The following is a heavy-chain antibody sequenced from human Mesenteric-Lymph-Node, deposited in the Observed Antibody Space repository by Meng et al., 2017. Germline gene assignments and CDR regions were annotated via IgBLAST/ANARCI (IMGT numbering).Heavy chain of an antibody. Sequence: SVDEGKQPAASVKFSCQASGSTFTRYYMHWVRKAPGPGLEWMGLINPTSGGTNYAQKFQGRVTMTSDTSISTAYMELSRLRSDDTAVYYCARTPWDTNTGNHLDYWGQGTLVTVSS. J-gene: IGHJ4*02. CDR3: ARTPWDTNTGNHLDY. CDR1: GSTFTRYY. V-gene: IGHV1-2*02. CDR2: INPTSGGT. D-gene: IGHD2-8*02.